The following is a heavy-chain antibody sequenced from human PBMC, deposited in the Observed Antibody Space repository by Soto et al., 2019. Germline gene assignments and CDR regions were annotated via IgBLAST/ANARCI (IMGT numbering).Heavy chain of an antibody. V-gene: IGHV4-30-4*01. D-gene: IGHD1-7*01. CDR1: GGSISSGNYY. CDR2: ISYSGTT. J-gene: IGHJ4*02. Sequence: QVQLQESGPGLVKPSQTLSLTCTVSGGSISSGNYYWSWIRQPPGKGLEWIGFISYSGTTHYSASLXSXXXIXXXXXXXXXXXXXXXXXXXXXXXXXXXXXGTXVTXXXYFDYWGQGTLVTVSS. CDR3: XXXGTXVTXXXYFDY.